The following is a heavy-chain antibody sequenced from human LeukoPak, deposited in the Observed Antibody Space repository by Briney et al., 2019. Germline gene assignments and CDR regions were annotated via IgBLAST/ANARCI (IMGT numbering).Heavy chain of an antibody. CDR1: GGTFSSYT. Sequence: SVKVSCKASGGTFSSYTISWARQAPGQGLEWMGRIIPILGIANYAQKFQGRVTITADKSTSTAYMELSSLRSEDTAVYYCARGTYDFWSGYYTFWFDPWGQGTLVTVSS. J-gene: IGHJ5*02. CDR3: ARGTYDFWSGYYTFWFDP. D-gene: IGHD3-3*01. CDR2: IIPILGIA. V-gene: IGHV1-69*02.